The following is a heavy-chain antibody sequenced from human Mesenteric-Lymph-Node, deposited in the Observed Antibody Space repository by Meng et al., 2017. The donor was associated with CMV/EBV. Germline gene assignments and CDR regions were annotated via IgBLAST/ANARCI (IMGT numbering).Heavy chain of an antibody. D-gene: IGHD2-21*02. CDR2: IYWDGDR. V-gene: IGHV2-5*02. CDR3: AHRTATAYLDY. J-gene: IGHJ4*02. Sequence: CTLSGFSLSTTGVGVFWIRQPPGQALEWLALIYWDGDRYYNPSLKSRLTITKDTSKNQVVLTMTNMDPVDTATYYCAHRTATAYLDYWGQGTLVTVSS. CDR1: GFSLSTTGVG.